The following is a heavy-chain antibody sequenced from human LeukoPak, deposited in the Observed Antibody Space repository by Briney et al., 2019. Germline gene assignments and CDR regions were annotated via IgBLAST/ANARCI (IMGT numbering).Heavy chain of an antibody. D-gene: IGHD6-13*01. CDR2: IYYSGTT. V-gene: IGHV4-59*01. J-gene: IGHJ4*02. CDR1: GGTISSYY. CDR3: ARGVYIAAAQYAY. Sequence: SETLSLTCTVSGGTISSYYWSWIRQPPGKGLEWIGYIYYSGTTNYNPSLKSRVTISVDTSKNQFSLKLSSVTAADTAVYYCARGVYIAAAQYAYWGQGTLVTVSS.